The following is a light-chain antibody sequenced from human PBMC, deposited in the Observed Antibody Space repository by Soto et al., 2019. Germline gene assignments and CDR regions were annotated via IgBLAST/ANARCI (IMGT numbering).Light chain of an antibody. V-gene: IGLV2-23*01. CDR1: HSDVGSIYL. Sequence: QSALPQPASVSASPGQSITISCTATHSDVGSIYLVSYYQQLPSKAPKLIIFEGNKRPSGVSTRFSGSQAGNAASLRISGVQPGDEADYSRCSVYSFGTGTKLTVL. CDR3: CSVYS. CDR2: EGN. J-gene: IGLJ1*01.